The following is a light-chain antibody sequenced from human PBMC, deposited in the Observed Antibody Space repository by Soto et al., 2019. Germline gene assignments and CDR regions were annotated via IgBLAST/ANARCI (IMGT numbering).Light chain of an antibody. J-gene: IGKJ1*01. CDR2: GAS. CDR3: QQYGSSPT. CDR1: QSVSSNY. Sequence: EIVLTQSPGTLSLSPGERATLSCRASQSVSSNYLAWYQQKPGQAPRLLIYGASSRLTGIPDRFSGSGSGTDFTLTISRLEPEDFAVYYCQQYGSSPTFGQGTKVEIK. V-gene: IGKV3-20*01.